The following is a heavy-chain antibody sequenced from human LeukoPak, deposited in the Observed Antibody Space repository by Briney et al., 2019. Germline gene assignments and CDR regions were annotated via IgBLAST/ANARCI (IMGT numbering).Heavy chain of an antibody. Sequence: GASVKVSCKASEYTFTSYDINWVRQATGQGLEWMGWMNPNSGNTGYAQKFQGRVTMTRNTPISTAYMELSSLRSEDTAVYYCARVPKGITIFGVVIKTVDYGMDVWGQGTTVTVSS. V-gene: IGHV1-8*01. CDR1: EYTFTSYD. CDR3: ARVPKGITIFGVVIKTVDYGMDV. D-gene: IGHD3-3*01. J-gene: IGHJ6*02. CDR2: MNPNSGNT.